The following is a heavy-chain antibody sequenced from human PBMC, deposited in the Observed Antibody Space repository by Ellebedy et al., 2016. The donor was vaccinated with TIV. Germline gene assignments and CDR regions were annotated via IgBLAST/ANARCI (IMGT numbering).Heavy chain of an antibody. V-gene: IGHV1-46*01. J-gene: IGHJ6*02. Sequence: ASVKVSCXASGYTFTSYYMHWVRQAPGQGLEWMGIINPSGGSTSYAQKFQGRVTITADKSTSTAYMELSSLRSDDTAVYYCARDIGVGGGWGQGTTVTVSS. CDR2: INPSGGST. CDR1: GYTFTSYY. D-gene: IGHD2-2*01. CDR3: ARDIGVGGG.